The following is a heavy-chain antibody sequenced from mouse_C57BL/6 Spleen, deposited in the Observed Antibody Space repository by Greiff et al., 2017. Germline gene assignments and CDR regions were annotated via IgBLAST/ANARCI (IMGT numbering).Heavy chain of an antibody. CDR2: IHPNSGST. CDR3: ASQGLGQGAWFAY. V-gene: IGHV1-64*01. J-gene: IGHJ3*01. CDR1: GYTFTSYW. D-gene: IGHD4-1*01. Sequence: QVQLQQPGAELVKPGASVKLSCKASGYTFTSYWMHWVKQRPGQGLEWIGMIHPNSGSTNYNEKFKSKATLTVDKSSSTAYMQLSSLTSEDSAVYYCASQGLGQGAWFAYWGQGTLVTVSA.